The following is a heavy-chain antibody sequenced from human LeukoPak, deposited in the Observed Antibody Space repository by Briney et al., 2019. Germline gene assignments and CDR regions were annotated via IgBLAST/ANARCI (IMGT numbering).Heavy chain of an antibody. Sequence: PGGSLRLSCAASGFTFSSYWMSWVRQAPGKGLEWVANIKQDGSEKYYVDSVKGRFTISRDNSKNTLYLQMNSLRAEDTAVYYCARDLLDSGYYGPTDYWGQGTLVTVSS. CDR3: ARDLLDSGYYGPTDY. D-gene: IGHD3-22*01. CDR1: GFTFSSYW. J-gene: IGHJ4*02. CDR2: IKQDGSEK. V-gene: IGHV3-7*01.